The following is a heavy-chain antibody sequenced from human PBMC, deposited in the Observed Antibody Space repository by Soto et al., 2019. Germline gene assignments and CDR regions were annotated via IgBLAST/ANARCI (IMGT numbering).Heavy chain of an antibody. CDR2: MSAEGNRQ. J-gene: IGHJ3*02. Sequence: QMQLVESGGGVVQPGTSLRVSCEVSGFPFSRYGMHWVRQAPGKGLEWVGAMSAEGNRQDYVDSVRGRFSISRDNSKNTLYLQMDSLRCHDSAVDYCARVHAPVINSSFQIWGSATVVTVSS. D-gene: IGHD1-20*01. CDR1: GFPFSRYG. V-gene: IGHV3-30*03. CDR3: ARVHAPVINSSFQI.